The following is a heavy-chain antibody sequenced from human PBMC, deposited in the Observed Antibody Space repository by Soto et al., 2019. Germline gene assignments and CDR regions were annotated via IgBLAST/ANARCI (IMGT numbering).Heavy chain of an antibody. CDR1: GFTFSSYE. CDR2: ISSSGSII. CDR3: ARGLLYYYDSSGYPHWFDP. D-gene: IGHD3-22*01. V-gene: IGHV3-48*03. Sequence: EVQLVESGGGLVQPGGSLRLSCAASGFTFSSYEMNWVRQAPGKGLEWVSYISSSGSIIYYADSVKGRFTISRDNAKNSLYLQMNSLRAEDTAVYYCARGLLYYYDSSGYPHWFDPWGQGTLVTVSS. J-gene: IGHJ5*02.